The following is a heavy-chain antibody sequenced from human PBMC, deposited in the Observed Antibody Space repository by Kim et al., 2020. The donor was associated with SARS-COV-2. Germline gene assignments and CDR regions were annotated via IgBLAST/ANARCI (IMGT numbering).Heavy chain of an antibody. CDR3: ARSTAMDV. J-gene: IGHJ6*02. D-gene: IGHD2-2*01. CDR1: GFTFSNYW. CDR2: IKQHGSEI. V-gene: IGHV3-7*03. Sequence: GGSLRLSCAASGFTFSNYWMTWVRQAPGKGLEWVANIKQHGSEIYYVDSVKGRFTISRDDAKNSLYLQMNSLRAEDTTLYYCARSTAMDVWGQGTTVTVSS.